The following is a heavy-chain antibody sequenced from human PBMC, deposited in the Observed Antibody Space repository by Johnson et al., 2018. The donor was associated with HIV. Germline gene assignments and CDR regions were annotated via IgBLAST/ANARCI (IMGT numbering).Heavy chain of an antibody. Sequence: VQLVEYGGGVVQPGQSLRLSCAASGFTFSSYWMSWVRQAPGKGLEWVANIKQDGSEKYYVDSVKGRFTISRDNAKNSLYLQMNSLRAEDTAVYYCARVYYDDSSGIDAFDIWGQGTMVTVSS. CDR2: IKQDGSEK. D-gene: IGHD3-22*01. CDR1: GFTFSSYW. J-gene: IGHJ3*02. CDR3: ARVYYDDSSGIDAFDI. V-gene: IGHV3-7*01.